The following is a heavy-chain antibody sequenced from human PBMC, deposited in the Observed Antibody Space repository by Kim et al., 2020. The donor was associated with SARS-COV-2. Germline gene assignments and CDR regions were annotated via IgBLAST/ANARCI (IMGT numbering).Heavy chain of an antibody. Sequence: ASVKVSCKASGYTFTSYGISWVRQAPGQGLEWMGWISAYNGNTNYAQKLQGRVTMTTDTSTSTAYMELRSLRSDDTAVYYCARDRGDHYYDSSGYPTFDYWGQGTLVTVSS. CDR2: ISAYNGNT. V-gene: IGHV1-18*01. CDR3: ARDRGDHYYDSSGYPTFDY. J-gene: IGHJ4*02. CDR1: GYTFTSYG. D-gene: IGHD3-22*01.